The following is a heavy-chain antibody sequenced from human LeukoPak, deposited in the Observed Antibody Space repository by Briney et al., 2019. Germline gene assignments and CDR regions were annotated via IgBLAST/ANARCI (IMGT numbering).Heavy chain of an antibody. Sequence: SETLSLTCTVSGGSISSGSYYWSWIRQPAGKGLEWIGRIYTSGSTNYNPSLKSRVTISVDTSKNQFSLKLSSVTAADTAVYYCARESFLYSSGWYYFDYWGQGTLVTVSS. CDR2: IYTSGST. D-gene: IGHD6-19*01. CDR3: ARESFLYSSGWYYFDY. CDR1: GGSISSGSYY. V-gene: IGHV4-61*02. J-gene: IGHJ4*02.